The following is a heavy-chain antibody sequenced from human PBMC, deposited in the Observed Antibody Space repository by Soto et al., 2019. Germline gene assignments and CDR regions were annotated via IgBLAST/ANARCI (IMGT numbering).Heavy chain of an antibody. CDR2: ISFRGSTI. D-gene: IGHD3-16*01. Sequence: GGSLRLSCAASGFTCSDYYFTWIRQAPGKGLEWVSYISFRGSTIYYADSVKGRFTISRDNAKNSLYLQMNNLRPEDTAVYYCAGGDSGSCDAWGQGTLVTVSS. CDR1: GFTCSDYY. V-gene: IGHV3-11*01. J-gene: IGHJ5*02. CDR3: AGGDSGSCDA.